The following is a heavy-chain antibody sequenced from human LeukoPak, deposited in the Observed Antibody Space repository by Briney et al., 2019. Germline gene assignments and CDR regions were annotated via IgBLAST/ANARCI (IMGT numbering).Heavy chain of an antibody. Sequence: GGSLRLSCAASGFTFDDYGMSWVRHAPGKGLEWVSGINWNGGSTGYADSVKGRFTISRDNAENSLYLQMNSLRAEDAALYYCARAFWSGDAFDIWGQGTMVTVSS. D-gene: IGHD3-3*01. J-gene: IGHJ3*02. CDR2: INWNGGST. CDR3: ARAFWSGDAFDI. CDR1: GFTFDDYG. V-gene: IGHV3-20*04.